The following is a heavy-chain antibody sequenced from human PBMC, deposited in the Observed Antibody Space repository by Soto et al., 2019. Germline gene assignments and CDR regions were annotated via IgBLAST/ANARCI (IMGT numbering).Heavy chain of an antibody. CDR3: AKIGSGYDPVFDY. CDR2: ISGSGGST. D-gene: IGHD5-12*01. J-gene: IGHJ4*02. V-gene: IGHV3-23*01. CDR1: GFTFDDYA. Sequence: GGSLRLSCAASGFTFDDYAMHWVRQAPGKGLEWVSAISGSGGSTYYADSVKGRFTISRDNSKNTLYLQMNSLRAEDTAVYYCAKIGSGYDPVFDYWGQGTLVTVSS.